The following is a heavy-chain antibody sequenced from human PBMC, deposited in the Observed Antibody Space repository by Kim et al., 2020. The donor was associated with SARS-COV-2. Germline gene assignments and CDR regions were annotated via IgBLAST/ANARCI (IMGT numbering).Heavy chain of an antibody. CDR2: RWDDGSNK. J-gene: IGHJ6*02. V-gene: IGHV3-33*06. CDR1: VFILRSYV. CDR3: AKGYQVRGVIPVYYYYGMDV. Sequence: GGSLRLSWAASVFILRSYVVNRVRQAPGKGLEWVAVRWDDGSNKYYADSVKGRFTISRDNSKNTLYLQMNSLRAEDTAVYYCAKGYQVRGVIPVYYYYGMDVWGQGTTVTVSS. D-gene: IGHD3-10*01.